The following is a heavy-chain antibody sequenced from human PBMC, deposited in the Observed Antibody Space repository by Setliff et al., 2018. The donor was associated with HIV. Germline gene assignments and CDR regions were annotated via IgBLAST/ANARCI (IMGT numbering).Heavy chain of an antibody. D-gene: IGHD2-2*01. V-gene: IGHV4-38-2*02. CDR3: AKLLPAADMAREIDS. CDR1: GYSISSDYY. Sequence: SETLSLTCTVSGYSISSDYYWGWIRQPPGKGLEWIGNIYHSGSTYYNPSLKSRVTISVDTSKNQFSLKLISVSAADTAVYYCAKLLPAADMAREIDSWGQGTLVTVSS. J-gene: IGHJ4*02. CDR2: IYHSGST.